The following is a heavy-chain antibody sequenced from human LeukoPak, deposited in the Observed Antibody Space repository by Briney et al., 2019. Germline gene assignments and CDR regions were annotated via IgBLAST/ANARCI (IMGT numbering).Heavy chain of an antibody. CDR1: GFTVSSNY. Sequence: GGSLRLSCAASGFTVSSNYMSWVRQAPGKGLEWVSVIYSGGSTYYADSVKGRFTISRHNSKNTLYLKMNSLRAEDTAVYYCAREVVGAHHYYYYYGMDVWGQGTTVTVSS. CDR2: IYSGGST. D-gene: IGHD1-26*01. CDR3: AREVVGAHHYYYYYGMDV. J-gene: IGHJ6*02. V-gene: IGHV3-53*04.